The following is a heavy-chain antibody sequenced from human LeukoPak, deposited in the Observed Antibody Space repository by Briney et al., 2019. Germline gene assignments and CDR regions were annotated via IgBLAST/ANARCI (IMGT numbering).Heavy chain of an antibody. CDR2: IYYSGST. Sequence: PSETLSLTCTVSGGSISSGVYYWSWIRQHPGKGLEWIGYIYYSGSTYYNPSLKSRVTISVDTSKNQFSLKLSSVTAADTAVYYCARGNMIVVDHWGQGTLVTVSS. V-gene: IGHV4-31*03. CDR3: ARGNMIVVDH. CDR1: GGSISSGVYY. J-gene: IGHJ4*02. D-gene: IGHD3-22*01.